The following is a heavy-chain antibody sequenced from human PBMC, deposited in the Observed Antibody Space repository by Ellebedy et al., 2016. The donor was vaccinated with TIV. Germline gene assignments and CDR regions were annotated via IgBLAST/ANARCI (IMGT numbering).Heavy chain of an antibody. CDR2: IKQDGSVK. J-gene: IGHJ6*02. Sequence: GESLKISCAASGFPFHNYWMTWVRQAQGKGLEWVANIKQDGSVKNYVDSVKGRFTISRDNAKSSLWLQMNTLRVEDTAVYYCVTGMDGWGQGTTVTVSS. V-gene: IGHV3-7*01. CDR1: GFPFHNYW. CDR3: VTGMDG.